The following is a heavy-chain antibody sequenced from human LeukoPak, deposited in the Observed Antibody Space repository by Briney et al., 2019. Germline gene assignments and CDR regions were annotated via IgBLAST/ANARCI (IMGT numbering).Heavy chain of an antibody. J-gene: IGHJ4*02. CDR3: AREGYYDSSGPFDY. D-gene: IGHD3-22*01. V-gene: IGHV1-69*06. Sequence: SVKVSCKASGGTFSSYAISWVRQAPGQGLEWMGGIIPIFGTANYAQKFQGRVTITADKSTSTAYMELSSLRSEDTAVYYCAREGYYDSSGPFDYWGQGTLVTVSS. CDR2: IIPIFGTA. CDR1: GGTFSSYA.